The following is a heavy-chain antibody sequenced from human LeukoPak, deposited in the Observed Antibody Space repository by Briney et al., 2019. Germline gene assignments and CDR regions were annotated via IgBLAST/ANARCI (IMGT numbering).Heavy chain of an antibody. CDR1: GFTFSSYS. J-gene: IGHJ5*02. Sequence: GGSLRLSCAASGFTFSSYSMNWVRQAPGKGLEWVSHISSSSSTIYYADSVKGRFTISRDNAKNSLYLQMNSLRAEDTAVYYCARDRSMATPDWFDPWGQGTLVTVSS. V-gene: IGHV3-48*01. CDR3: ARDRSMATPDWFDP. D-gene: IGHD5-24*01. CDR2: ISSSSSTI.